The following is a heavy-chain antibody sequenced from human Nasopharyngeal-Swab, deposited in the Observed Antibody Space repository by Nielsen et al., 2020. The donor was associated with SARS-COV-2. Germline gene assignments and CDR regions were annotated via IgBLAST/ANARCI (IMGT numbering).Heavy chain of an antibody. Sequence: SESLSLTCAVYGGSFSGYSWRWIRQPPGKGLEWIGEINHSGSTNYYPSLKSRVTISVDTSKNQFALKLSSVTAADTAVYYCARLAIAARRGSGDYWGQGTLVTVSS. D-gene: IGHD6-6*01. CDR2: INHSGST. CDR1: GGSFSGYS. CDR3: ARLAIAARRGSGDY. V-gene: IGHV4-34*01. J-gene: IGHJ4*02.